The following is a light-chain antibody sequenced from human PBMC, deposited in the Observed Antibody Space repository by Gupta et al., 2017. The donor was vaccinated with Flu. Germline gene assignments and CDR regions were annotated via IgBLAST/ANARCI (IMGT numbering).Light chain of an antibody. CDR2: KTS. Sequence: GTRVTITCRASQSITGWLAWYQQKPGKAPKLLIYKTSSLESGVPSRFSGSGSGTEFTLTISSLQPDDFATYYCQQYNSYTGTFGQGTKVEIK. J-gene: IGKJ1*01. CDR3: QQYNSYTGT. CDR1: QSITGW. V-gene: IGKV1-5*03.